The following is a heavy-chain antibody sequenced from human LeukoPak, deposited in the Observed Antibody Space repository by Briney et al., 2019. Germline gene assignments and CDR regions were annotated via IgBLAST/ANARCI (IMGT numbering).Heavy chain of an antibody. D-gene: IGHD6-13*01. CDR2: INHSGST. V-gene: IGHV4-34*01. Sequence: PSETLSLTCAVYGGSFSGYYWSWIRQPPGKGLEWIGEINHSGSTNYNPSLKSRVTISVDTSKNQFSLKLSSVTAADTAVYYCAREEILAAAGNFDYWGQGTLVTVSS. CDR1: GGSFSGYY. J-gene: IGHJ4*02. CDR3: AREEILAAAGNFDY.